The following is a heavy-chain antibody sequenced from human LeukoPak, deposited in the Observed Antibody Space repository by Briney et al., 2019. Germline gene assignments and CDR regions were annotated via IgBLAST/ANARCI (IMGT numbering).Heavy chain of an antibody. CDR2: IKQDGSEK. CDR3: ARESKYSGYPFDY. V-gene: IGHV3-7*01. CDR1: GFTFSSYW. J-gene: IGHJ4*02. D-gene: IGHD5-12*01. Sequence: GGSLRLSCAASGFTFSSYWMSWVRQAPGKGLEWVANIKQDGSEKYYVDSVKGRFTISRDNAKNTLYLQMNSLRAEDTAVYYCARESKYSGYPFDYWGQGTLVTVSS.